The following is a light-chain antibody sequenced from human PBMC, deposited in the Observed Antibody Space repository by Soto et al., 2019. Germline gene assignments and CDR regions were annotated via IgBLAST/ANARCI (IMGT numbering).Light chain of an antibody. J-gene: IGKJ4*01. CDR1: QSVRSY. V-gene: IGKV3-11*01. CDR3: QQRSTWPPT. CDR2: DAS. Sequence: EIVLTQSAATLSLSPGERATLSCRASQSVRSYLAWYQQRSGQAPRLLMFDASHRATGIPARFSGSGSGTDFTLTISSLEPEDFAVYYCQQRSTWPPTFGGGTKVEIK.